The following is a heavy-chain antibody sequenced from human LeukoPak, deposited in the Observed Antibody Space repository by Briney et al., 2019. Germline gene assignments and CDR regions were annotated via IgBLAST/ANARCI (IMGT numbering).Heavy chain of an antibody. J-gene: IGHJ4*02. CDR1: GFHFSAYD. CDR3: AGYGDYPY. CDR2: FGHSGTI. D-gene: IGHD4-17*01. Sequence: GGSLRLSCAASGFHFSAYDMLWVRQAPGEGLEWVAYFGHSGTIYYADSVRGRFTISRDNAKNSLHLQMNSLRADDTAVYYCAGYGDYPYWGQGTPVTVSS. V-gene: IGHV3-69-1*01.